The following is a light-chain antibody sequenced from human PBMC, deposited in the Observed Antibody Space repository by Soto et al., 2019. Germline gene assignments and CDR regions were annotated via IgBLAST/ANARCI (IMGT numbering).Light chain of an antibody. CDR1: SSDVGSSNL. Sequence: QSVLTQPASVSGSPGQSITISCTGTSSDVGSSNLVSWYQLHPGKAPKLMIYEGTKRPSGVSNRFSDSKSGNTASLTISGLQAEDEADYNCCSFAGSSTYVVFGGGTKLTVL. CDR2: EGT. V-gene: IGLV2-23*01. CDR3: CSFAGSSTYVV. J-gene: IGLJ2*01.